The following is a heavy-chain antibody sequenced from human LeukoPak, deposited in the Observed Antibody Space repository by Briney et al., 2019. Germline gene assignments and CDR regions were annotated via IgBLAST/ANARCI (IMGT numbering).Heavy chain of an antibody. CDR2: INPNSGGT. V-gene: IGHV1-2*06. CDR3: ARSIVVVPRGGNDAFDI. D-gene: IGHD2-2*01. Sequence: ASVKVSCKASGYTFAGYYIHWVRQAPGQGLEWLGRINPNSGGTNCAQKFQGRVTMTRDTSISTAYMELSRLRSDDTAVYYCARSIVVVPRGGNDAFDIWGQGTVVTVSS. CDR1: GYTFAGYY. J-gene: IGHJ3*02.